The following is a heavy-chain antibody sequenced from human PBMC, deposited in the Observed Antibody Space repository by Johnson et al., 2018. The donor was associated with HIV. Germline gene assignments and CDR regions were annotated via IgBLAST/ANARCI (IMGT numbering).Heavy chain of an antibody. J-gene: IGHJ3*02. CDR3: ASGDERGDDAFDI. V-gene: IGHV3-20*04. CDR2: INWNGGST. D-gene: IGHD2-21*01. Sequence: VHLVESGGGVVQPGGSLRLSCAASGFSFSNAWMNWVRQAPGKGLEWVSGINWNGGSTGYADSVKGQFTISRDNAKNSLYLQMNSLRAEDTALYYCASGDERGDDAFDIWGQGTMVTVSS. CDR1: GFSFSNAW.